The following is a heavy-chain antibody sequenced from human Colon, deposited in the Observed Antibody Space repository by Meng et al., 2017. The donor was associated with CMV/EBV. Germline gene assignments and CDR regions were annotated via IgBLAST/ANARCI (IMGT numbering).Heavy chain of an antibody. J-gene: IGHJ4*02. V-gene: IGHV3-48*04. Sequence: GGSLRLSCAASGFTFSSYSMNWVRQAPGKGLEWVSYISSSSSTIYYADSVKGRFTISRDNAKNSLYLQMNSLRAEDTAVYYCAALYSSSSRPNFDYWGQGTLVTVSS. CDR1: GFTFSSYS. CDR3: AALYSSSSRPNFDY. D-gene: IGHD6-6*01. CDR2: ISSSSSTI.